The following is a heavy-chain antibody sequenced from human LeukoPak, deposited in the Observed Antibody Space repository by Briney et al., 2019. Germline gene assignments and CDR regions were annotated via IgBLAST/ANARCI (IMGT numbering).Heavy chain of an antibody. V-gene: IGHV3-64D*06. CDR3: VKSLQGSGWTLYFDY. J-gene: IGHJ4*02. CDR1: EFTFSSYA. CDR2: ISSNGGST. Sequence: SLXLSCSASEFTFSSYAMHWVRQAPGKGLEYVSAISSNGGSTYYADSVKGRFTISRDNSKNTLYLQMSSLRAEDTAVYYCVKSLQGSGWTLYFDYWGQGTLVTVSS. D-gene: IGHD6-19*01.